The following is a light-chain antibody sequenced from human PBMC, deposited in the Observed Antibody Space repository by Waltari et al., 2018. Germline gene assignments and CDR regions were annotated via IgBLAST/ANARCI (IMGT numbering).Light chain of an antibody. V-gene: IGLV2-11*01. CDR1: SSDVGGYDY. J-gene: IGLJ2*01. CDR3: CSFAASYTSYVI. Sequence: QSALTQPRSVSGSPGQPVTITCTGTSSDVGGYDYVSWYQQHPGKAPKPMIYDVTKRPSGVPARFSGSKSGNTASLTISGLQTEDEADYYCCSFAASYTSYVIFGGGTKLTVL. CDR2: DVT.